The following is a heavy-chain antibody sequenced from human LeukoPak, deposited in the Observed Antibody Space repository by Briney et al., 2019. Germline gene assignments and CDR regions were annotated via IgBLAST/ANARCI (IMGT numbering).Heavy chain of an antibody. J-gene: IGHJ6*02. V-gene: IGHV3-30-3*01. CDR1: GFSFSTYA. CDR3: AGDVSSYEYVWGSYRSDGMDV. D-gene: IGHD3-16*02. CDR2: VGHDGGKK. Sequence: PGRSLRLSCSASGFSFSTYAMRWVRLAPGKGLDWVAVVGHDGGKKYYSDSVKGRFTISRDNSKDIVYLSMTSLRAEDTAVYYCAGDVSSYEYVWGSYRSDGMDVWGQGTTVTVSS.